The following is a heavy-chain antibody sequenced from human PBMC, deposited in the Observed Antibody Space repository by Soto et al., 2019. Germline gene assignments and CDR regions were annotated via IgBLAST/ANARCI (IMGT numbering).Heavy chain of an antibody. CDR2: ISAYNGNT. Sequence: ASVKVSCKASGYTFTSYGISWVRQAPGQGLEWMGWISAYNGNTNYAQKLQGRVTMTTDTSTSTVYMELRSLRSDDTAVYYCARDRGAAMVMGDYWGQGTLVTVSS. V-gene: IGHV1-18*04. J-gene: IGHJ4*02. CDR3: ARDRGAAMVMGDY. CDR1: GYTFTSYG. D-gene: IGHD5-18*01.